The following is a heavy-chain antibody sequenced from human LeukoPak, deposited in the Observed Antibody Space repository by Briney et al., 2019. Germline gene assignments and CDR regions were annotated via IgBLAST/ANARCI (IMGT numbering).Heavy chain of an antibody. CDR3: ARAPFGWELQPFDY. D-gene: IGHD1-26*01. CDR2: ISAYNGNT. CDR1: GYTFTSYG. J-gene: IGHJ4*02. Sequence: ASVKVSCKASGYTFTSYGISWVRQAPGQGLEWMGWISAYNGNTNYAQKLQGRVTMTTDTSTSTAYMELRSLRSDDTAVYYCARAPFGWELQPFDYWGRGTLVTVSS. V-gene: IGHV1-18*01.